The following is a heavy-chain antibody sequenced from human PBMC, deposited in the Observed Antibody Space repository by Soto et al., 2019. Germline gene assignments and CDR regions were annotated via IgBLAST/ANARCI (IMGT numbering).Heavy chain of an antibody. CDR1: GFTFSSYA. J-gene: IGHJ6*02. CDR3: AQPVIAVQGTSNSWYGMDV. D-gene: IGHD6-19*01. CDR2: ISGSGGST. V-gene: IGHV3-23*01. Sequence: GGSLRLSCAASGFTFSSYAMSWVRQAPGKGLEWVSAISGSGGSTYYADSVKGRFTISRDNYKNTLYLQMNSLRAEDTAVYYCAQPVIAVQGTSNSWYGMDVWGQGTTVTVSS.